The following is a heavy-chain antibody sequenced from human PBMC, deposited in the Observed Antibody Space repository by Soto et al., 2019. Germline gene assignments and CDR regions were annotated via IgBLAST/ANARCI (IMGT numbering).Heavy chain of an antibody. CDR1: GFTFGDYA. CDR2: INWNSGDI. Sequence: GGSLRLSCAASGFTFGDYAMHWVRQAPGKGLEWVSGINWNSGDINYADTVKGRFTISRDNAKNSLYLQMNSLRAEDTALYFCAKDRAGYYYAMDVWGKGATVTVSS. V-gene: IGHV3-9*01. CDR3: AKDRAGYYYAMDV. J-gene: IGHJ6*04.